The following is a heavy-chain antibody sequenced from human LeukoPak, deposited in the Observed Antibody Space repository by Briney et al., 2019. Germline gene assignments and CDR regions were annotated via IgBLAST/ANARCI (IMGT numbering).Heavy chain of an antibody. CDR1: GFTFNTYS. CDR2: IKQDGSEK. D-gene: IGHD3-22*01. CDR3: ARSPGDYYDSSGYSDY. J-gene: IGHJ4*02. Sequence: QTGGSLRLSCEASGFTFNTYSMNWARQAPGKGLEWVANIKQDGSEKYYVDSVKGRFTISRDNAKNSLYLQMNSLRAEDTAVYYCARSPGDYYDSSGYSDYWGQGTLVTVSS. V-gene: IGHV3-7*01.